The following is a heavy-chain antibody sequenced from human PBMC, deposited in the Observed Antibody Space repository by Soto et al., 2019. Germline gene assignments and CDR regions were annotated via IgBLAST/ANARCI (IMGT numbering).Heavy chain of an antibody. J-gene: IGHJ6*02. V-gene: IGHV3-33*01. CDR2: IWYDGSNK. Sequence: PGGSLRLSCAASGFTFSSYGMHWVRQAPGKGLEWVAVIWYDGSNKYYADSVKGRFTISRDNSKNTLYLQMNSLRAEDTAVYYCARLGYCSGGSCRTYYYYGMDVWGQGTTVTVSS. D-gene: IGHD2-15*01. CDR3: ARLGYCSGGSCRTYYYYGMDV. CDR1: GFTFSSYG.